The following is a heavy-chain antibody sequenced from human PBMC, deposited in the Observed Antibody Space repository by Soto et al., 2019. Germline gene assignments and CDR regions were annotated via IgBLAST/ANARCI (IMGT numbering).Heavy chain of an antibody. CDR2: ISYSGST. D-gene: IGHD3-9*01. V-gene: IGHV4-59*08. J-gene: IGHJ3*01. CDR3: ASLNFDILTGYYAFDL. CDR1: GGSMSGYY. Sequence: SETLSLTCTVSGGSMSGYYWSWIRQSPEKGLEYIGYISYSGSTNYNPSLKSRVTTSLDTSKNQFSLKLSSVTAADTAIYYCASLNFDILTGYYAFDLWGQGTMVTVSS.